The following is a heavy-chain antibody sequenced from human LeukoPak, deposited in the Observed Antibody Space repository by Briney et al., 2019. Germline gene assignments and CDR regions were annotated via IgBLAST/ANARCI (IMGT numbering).Heavy chain of an antibody. CDR1: GFTFSSYS. CDR2: ISSSSSYI. CDR3: AREGSWEILDWFDP. Sequence: GGSLRLSCAASGFTFSSYSMNWVRQAPGKGLEWVSSISSSSSYIYYADSVKGRFTISRDNAKNSLYLQMNSLRAEDTAVYYCAREGSWEILDWFDPWCQGTLVTVSS. D-gene: IGHD1-26*01. V-gene: IGHV3-21*01. J-gene: IGHJ5*02.